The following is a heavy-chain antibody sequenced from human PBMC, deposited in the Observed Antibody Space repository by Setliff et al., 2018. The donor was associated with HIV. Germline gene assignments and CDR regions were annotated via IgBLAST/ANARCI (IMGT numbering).Heavy chain of an antibody. J-gene: IGHJ4*02. D-gene: IGHD3-22*01. Sequence: ASVKVSCKASGYTFTGWYMHWVRQAPGQGLEWMGWINPNSGATNYAPKFQGRVTMTWDTSTSTGYMEVYRLRSDDTAVYFCARSCRSSGYCHFDYWGQGTLVTVSS. CDR3: ARSCRSSGYCHFDY. CDR1: GYTFTGWY. CDR2: INPNSGAT. V-gene: IGHV1-2*02.